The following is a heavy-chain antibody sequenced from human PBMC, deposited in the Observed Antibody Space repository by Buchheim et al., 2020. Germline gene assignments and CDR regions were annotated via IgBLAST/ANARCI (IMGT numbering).Heavy chain of an antibody. J-gene: IGHJ6*02. CDR1: GFTFSSYW. Sequence: EVQLVESGGGLVQPGGSLRLSCAASGFTFSSYWMSWVRQAPGKGLEWVANIKQDGSEKYYVDSVKGRFTISRDNAKNSLYLQMNSLRAEDTAVYDCARDLSTRPELYYYGMDVWGQGTT. V-gene: IGHV3-7*01. CDR2: IKQDGSEK. CDR3: ARDLSTRPELYYYGMDV. D-gene: IGHD1-7*01.